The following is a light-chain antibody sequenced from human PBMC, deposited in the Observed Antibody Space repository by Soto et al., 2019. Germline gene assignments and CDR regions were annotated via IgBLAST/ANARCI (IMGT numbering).Light chain of an antibody. CDR2: DAS. V-gene: IGKV1-33*01. CDR1: QEISNY. Sequence: DIQMTQSPSSLSASVGDRVTITCQASQEISNYLNWYQQKPGKAPKLLIYDASNLETGVPSRFSGSGSGTDFTFTISSLQPEDIATYYCQQYDNLLLTFGGGTKVDIK. J-gene: IGKJ4*01. CDR3: QQYDNLLLT.